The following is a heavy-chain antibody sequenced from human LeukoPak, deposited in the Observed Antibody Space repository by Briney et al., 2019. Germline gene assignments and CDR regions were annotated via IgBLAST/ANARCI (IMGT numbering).Heavy chain of an antibody. V-gene: IGHV3-23*01. J-gene: IGHJ4*02. D-gene: IGHD4-17*01. CDR2: ISGSGGST. CDR1: GFTFSSYA. Sequence: GGSLRLSCAASGFTFSSYAMSWVRQAPGKGLEWVSAISGSGGSTYYADSAKGRFTISRDNSKNTLYLQMNSLRAEDTAVYYCAKVSGDYVLGPDYWGQGTLVTVSS. CDR3: AKVSGDYVLGPDY.